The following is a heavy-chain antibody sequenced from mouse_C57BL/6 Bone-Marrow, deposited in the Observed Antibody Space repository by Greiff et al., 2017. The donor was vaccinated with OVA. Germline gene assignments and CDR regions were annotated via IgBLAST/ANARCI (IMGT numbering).Heavy chain of an antibody. CDR3: ASNDGYYVGY. Sequence: QVQLKQPGAELVRPGTSVKLSCKASGYTFTSYWMHWVKQRPGQGLEWIGVIDPSDSYTNYNQKFKGKATLTVDTSSSTAYMQLSSLTSEDSAVYYCASNDGYYVGYWGQGTTLTVSS. CDR1: GYTFTSYW. CDR2: IDPSDSYT. V-gene: IGHV1-59*01. J-gene: IGHJ2*01. D-gene: IGHD2-3*01.